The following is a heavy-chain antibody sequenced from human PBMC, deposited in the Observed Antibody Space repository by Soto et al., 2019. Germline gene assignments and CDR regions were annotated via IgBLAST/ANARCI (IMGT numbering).Heavy chain of an antibody. V-gene: IGHV3-23*01. J-gene: IGHJ4*02. CDR2: ISGSGGST. D-gene: IGHD4-17*01. CDR1: GFTFSSYA. Sequence: GGSLRLSCAASGFTFSSYAMSWVRQAPGKGLEWVSAISGSGGSTYYADSVKGRFTISRDNSKNTLYLQMNSLRAEDTATYFCAHAGDYDLLTFDHWGPGTLVTVSS. CDR3: AHAGDYDLLTFDH.